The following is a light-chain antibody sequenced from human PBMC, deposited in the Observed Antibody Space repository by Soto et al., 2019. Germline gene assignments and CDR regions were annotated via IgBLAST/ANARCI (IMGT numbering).Light chain of an antibody. Sequence: EIVLTQSPATLSLSPGEGATLSCRASQRLGSYFAWYQQKPGQAPRLIIYDVSNRSSAIPARFSGSGSGTDFPLTISSLAAADFAVYYCQQGRNWPTFGGGTKVEIK. CDR1: QRLGSY. J-gene: IGKJ4*01. V-gene: IGKV3-11*01. CDR3: QQGRNWPT. CDR2: DVS.